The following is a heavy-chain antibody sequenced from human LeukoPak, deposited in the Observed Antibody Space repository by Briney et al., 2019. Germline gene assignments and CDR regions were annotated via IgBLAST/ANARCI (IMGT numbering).Heavy chain of an antibody. J-gene: IGHJ4*02. CDR2: INPSGGST. V-gene: IGHV1-46*01. Sequence: ASVKVSCTASGYTFINYYMHWVRQAPGQGLEWMGIINPSGGSTSYAQKFQGRVTMTRDTSTSTVYMELSSLRSEDTAVYYCARAWIQPEGYWGQGTLVTVSS. CDR3: ARAWIQPEGY. CDR1: GYTFINYY. D-gene: IGHD5-18*01.